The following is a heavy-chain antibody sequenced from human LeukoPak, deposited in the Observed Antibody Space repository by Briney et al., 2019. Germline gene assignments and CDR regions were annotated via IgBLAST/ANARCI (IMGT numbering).Heavy chain of an antibody. D-gene: IGHD6-13*01. CDR1: GFTFSSYG. V-gene: IGHV3-30*18. CDR3: AKDRGSNWQLWLDY. J-gene: IGHJ4*02. Sequence: GGSLRLSCAASGFTFSSYGMHWVRQAPGKGLEWVAVISYDGSNKYYADSVKGRFTISRDNSKNTLYLEMNSLRVDDTAVYYCAKDRGSNWQLWLDYWGQGTLVTVSS. CDR2: ISYDGSNK.